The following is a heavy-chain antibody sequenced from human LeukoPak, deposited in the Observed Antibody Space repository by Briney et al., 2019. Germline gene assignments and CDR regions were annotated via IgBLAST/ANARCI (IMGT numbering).Heavy chain of an antibody. CDR1: GYTLISSG. J-gene: IGHJ3*02. CDR2: IRGDNGNT. CDR3: ARGVGSAFDI. V-gene: IGHV1-18*01. Sequence: GTSVKVSCKGSGYTLISSGISWVRQAPGQGLEWIGWIRGDNGNTGYAQKLQGRVTMTTDTSTSTGYMELRSLRFEDTAVYYCARGVGSAFDIWGQGTMVTVSS. D-gene: IGHD2-15*01.